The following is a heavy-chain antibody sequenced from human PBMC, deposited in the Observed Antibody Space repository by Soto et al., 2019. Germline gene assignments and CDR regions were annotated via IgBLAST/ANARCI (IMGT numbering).Heavy chain of an antibody. CDR2: IIPIFGTA. V-gene: IGHV1-69*12. CDR3: AREAVMATIGGFDYYYYGMDV. CDR1: GGTFSSYA. Sequence: QVQLVQSGAEVKKPGSSVKVSCKASGGTFSSYAISWVRQAPGQGLEWMGGIIPIFGTANYAQKFQGRVTITADESTSTAYMELSSLRSEDTAVYYCAREAVMATIGGFDYYYYGMDVWGQGTTVTVSS. J-gene: IGHJ6*02. D-gene: IGHD2-21*01.